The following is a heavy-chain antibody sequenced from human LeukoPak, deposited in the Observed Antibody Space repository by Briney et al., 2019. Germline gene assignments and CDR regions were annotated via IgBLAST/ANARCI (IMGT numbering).Heavy chain of an antibody. D-gene: IGHD6-19*01. CDR2: IYYDGTP. Sequence: SETLSLTCTVSGGSISSSSSYYWAWIRQPPGKGLEWIGSIYYDGTPYYTPSLKSRVTISVDTSKNQFSLKVSPVTAADTAVYYCARHSVSGADDYWSQGTLVTVSS. J-gene: IGHJ4*02. V-gene: IGHV4-39*01. CDR1: GGSISSSSSYY. CDR3: ARHSVSGADDY.